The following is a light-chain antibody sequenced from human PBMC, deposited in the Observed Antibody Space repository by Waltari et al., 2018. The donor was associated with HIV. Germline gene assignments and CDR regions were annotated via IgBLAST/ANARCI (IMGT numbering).Light chain of an antibody. J-gene: IGLJ2*01. Sequence: QTVVTQEPSLTVSPGGTVTLTCASSAGAVTSNNYPNWFQQKPGQAPRSLIHSTGSKHSWTPARFSGSLLGGKAALTVSGVQPEDEAEYFCLLYHGAAQVFGGGTKLTVL. V-gene: IGLV7-43*01. CDR1: AGAVTSNNY. CDR3: LLYHGAAQV. CDR2: STG.